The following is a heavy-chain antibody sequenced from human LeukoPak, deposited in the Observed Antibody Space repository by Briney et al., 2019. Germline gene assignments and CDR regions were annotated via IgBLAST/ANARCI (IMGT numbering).Heavy chain of an antibody. J-gene: IGHJ4*02. D-gene: IGHD5-12*01. CDR3: ARDRPFGGYDGFDY. CDR1: GFTVSGHY. CDR2: LHTGVST. V-gene: IGHV3-66*01. Sequence: GGSLRLSCAVSGFTVSGHYMSWVRQAPGKGLEWVSILHTGVSTYYADSVKGRFIISRDNSRNTLFLQMNNLRAEDTAVYFCARDRPFGGYDGFDYWGQGTLVTVSS.